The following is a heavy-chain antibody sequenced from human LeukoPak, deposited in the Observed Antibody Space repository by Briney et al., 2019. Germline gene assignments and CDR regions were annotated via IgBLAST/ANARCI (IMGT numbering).Heavy chain of an antibody. V-gene: IGHV3-48*02. CDR1: GFTFSTYS. D-gene: IGHD3-22*01. CDR2: ISSSSSII. Sequence: GGSLRLSCAASGFTFSTYSMNWVRQVPGKGLEWISYISSSSSIISYADSVKGRFTISGDNAKNSLYLQMNSLRDEDTAVYYCARVKRGNSGYPDYWGQGTLVTVSS. CDR3: ARVKRGNSGYPDY. J-gene: IGHJ4*02.